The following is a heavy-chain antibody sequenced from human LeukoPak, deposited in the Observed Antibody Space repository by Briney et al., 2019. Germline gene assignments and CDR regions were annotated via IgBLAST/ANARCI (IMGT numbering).Heavy chain of an antibody. Sequence: SVKVSCKASGFTFTSSAMQWVRQARGQRLEWIGWIVVGSGNTNYAQKLQGRVTMTTDTSTSTAYMELRSLRSDDTAVYYCARDWVGYYDFWSGYYTTDAEYFQHWGQGTLVTVSS. CDR1: GFTFTSSA. CDR2: IVVGSGNT. D-gene: IGHD3-3*01. CDR3: ARDWVGYYDFWSGYYTTDAEYFQH. J-gene: IGHJ1*01. V-gene: IGHV1-58*02.